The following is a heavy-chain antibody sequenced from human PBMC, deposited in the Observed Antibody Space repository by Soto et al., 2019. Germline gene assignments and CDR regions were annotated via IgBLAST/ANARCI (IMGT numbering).Heavy chain of an antibody. CDR3: ARDRDYDILTGYYPLAFDI. J-gene: IGHJ3*02. CDR1: GYTFTGYY. Sequence: ASVVSCKASGYTFTGYYMHWVRQAPGQGLEWMGWINPNSGGTNYAQKFQGRVTMTRDTSISTAYMELSRLRSDDTAVYYCARDRDYDILTGYYPLAFDIWGQGTMVTVSS. V-gene: IGHV1-2*02. D-gene: IGHD3-9*01. CDR2: INPNSGGT.